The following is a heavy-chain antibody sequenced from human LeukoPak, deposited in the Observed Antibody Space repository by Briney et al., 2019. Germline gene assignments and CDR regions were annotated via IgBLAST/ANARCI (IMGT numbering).Heavy chain of an antibody. CDR2: IYHIGST. Sequence: PSETLSLTCAVSGGSISSGNWWSWVRQPPGKGLEWIGEIYHIGSTNYNPSLKSRVTISVDTSKNQFSLKLSSVTAADTAVYYCARDLWFGTYGMDVWGQGTTVTVSS. CDR1: GGSISSGNW. V-gene: IGHV4-4*02. CDR3: ARDLWFGTYGMDV. D-gene: IGHD3-10*01. J-gene: IGHJ6*02.